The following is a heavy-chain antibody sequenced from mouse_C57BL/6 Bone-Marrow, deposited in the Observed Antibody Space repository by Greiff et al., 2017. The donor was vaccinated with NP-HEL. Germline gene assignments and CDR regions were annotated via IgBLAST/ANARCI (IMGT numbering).Heavy chain of an antibody. Sequence: EVKLVESGGGLVQPGESLKLSCESNEYEFPSHDMSWVRKTPEKRLELVAAINSDGGSTYYPDTMERRFIISRDNTKKTLYLQMSSLRSEDTALYYCARLGSGYGSSSHYYAMDYWGQGTSVTVSS. D-gene: IGHD1-1*01. CDR3: ARLGSGYGSSSHYYAMDY. CDR1: EYEFPSHD. J-gene: IGHJ4*01. CDR2: INSDGGST. V-gene: IGHV5-2*01.